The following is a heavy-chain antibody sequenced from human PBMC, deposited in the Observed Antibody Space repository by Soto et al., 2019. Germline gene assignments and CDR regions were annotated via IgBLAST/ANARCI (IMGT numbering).Heavy chain of an antibody. V-gene: IGHV3-49*04. D-gene: IGHD2-15*01. Sequence: GGSLRLSCTASGCTFGDYAMIWVRQAQGKGLEWVGYISSKTYGGTTDYAASVKGRFTISRDDSKSVVYLQMNSLKSEDTAIYYCTRLPPVRRGYCSGGSCYPFDYWGQGTQVTVSS. CDR1: GCTFGDYA. CDR3: TRLPPVRRGYCSGGSCYPFDY. CDR2: ISSKTYGGTT. J-gene: IGHJ4*02.